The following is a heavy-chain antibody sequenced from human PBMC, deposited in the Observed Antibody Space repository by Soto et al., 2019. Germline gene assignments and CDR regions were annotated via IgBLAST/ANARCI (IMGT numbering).Heavy chain of an antibody. V-gene: IGHV3-23*01. Sequence: GGSLRFYCAASVFTFSSYAMPWVRQAPGNGLEWVSAFSVSGDSTFYADSVEGRFTISRDNSKNTLYLQINSLRAEDTAVYYRAKGEYYDSSGYHSFVYWGQGTLVNVSS. CDR3: AKGEYYDSSGYHSFVY. CDR1: VFTFSSYA. CDR2: FSVSGDST. J-gene: IGHJ4*02. D-gene: IGHD3-22*01.